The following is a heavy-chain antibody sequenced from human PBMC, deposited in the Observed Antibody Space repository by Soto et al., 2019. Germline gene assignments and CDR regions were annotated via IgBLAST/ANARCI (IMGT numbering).Heavy chain of an antibody. CDR3: ARDAGGGAIAVAGGMDV. Sequence: QVQLVESGGGVVQPGRSLRLSCAASGFTFSSYGMHWVRQAPGKGLEWVAVIWYDGSNKYYADSVKGRFTISRDNSKNTLYVKMNSVRAEDTAVYYCARDAGGGAIAVAGGMDVWGQGTTVTVSS. J-gene: IGHJ6*02. CDR1: GFTFSSYG. V-gene: IGHV3-33*01. CDR2: IWYDGSNK. D-gene: IGHD6-19*01.